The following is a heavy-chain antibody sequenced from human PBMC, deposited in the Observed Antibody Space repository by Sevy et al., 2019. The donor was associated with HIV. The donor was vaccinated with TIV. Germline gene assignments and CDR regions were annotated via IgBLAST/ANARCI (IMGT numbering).Heavy chain of an antibody. CDR2: INHSGST. V-gene: IGHV4-34*01. D-gene: IGHD6-6*01. J-gene: IGHJ6*02. CDR3: ARLGGSSSSYYYYYGMHV. Sequence: SETLSLTCAVYGGSFSGYYWSWIRQPPGKGLEWIGEINHSGSTNYNPSLKSRVTISVDTSKNQFSLKLSSVTAADTAVYYCARLGGSSSSYYYYYGMHVWGQGTTVTVSS. CDR1: GGSFSGYY.